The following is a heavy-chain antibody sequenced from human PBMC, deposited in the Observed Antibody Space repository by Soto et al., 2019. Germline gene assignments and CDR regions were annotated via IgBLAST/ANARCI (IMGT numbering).Heavy chain of an antibody. CDR3: ERGFGRFNC. Sequence: PGGSLRLSCGVSGFTFNDFEMNWVRQAPGKGLEWLAYIDGSGTTKKYADSVRGRFTISRDNPNDSLFLQMSSLSAADTAIYYWERGFGRFNCWRQGTLVSVSS. J-gene: IGHJ4*02. V-gene: IGHV3-48*03. CDR2: IDGSGTTK. CDR1: GFTFNDFE. D-gene: IGHD3-10*01.